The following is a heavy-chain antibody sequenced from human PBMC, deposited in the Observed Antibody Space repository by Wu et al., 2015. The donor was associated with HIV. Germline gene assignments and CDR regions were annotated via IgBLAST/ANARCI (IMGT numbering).Heavy chain of an antibody. CDR3: AREAIYYDSSVAHFDY. V-gene: IGHV1-69*13. CDR1: GGTFSSYA. Sequence: QVQLVQSGAEVKKPGSSVKVSCKASGGTFSSYAISWVRQAPGQGLEWMGRIIPIFDTANYAQKFQGRVTITADESTSTTYMELSSLRSEDTAVYYCAREAIYYDSSVAHFDYWGQGNXGPPSPQ. D-gene: IGHD3-22*01. CDR2: IIPIFDTA. J-gene: IGHJ4*02.